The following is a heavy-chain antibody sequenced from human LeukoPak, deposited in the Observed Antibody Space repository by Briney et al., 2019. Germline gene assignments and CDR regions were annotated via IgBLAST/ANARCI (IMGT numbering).Heavy chain of an antibody. J-gene: IGHJ4*02. D-gene: IGHD3-10*01. V-gene: IGHV4-4*07. CDR3: VRGWAPRGEKSSFAS. CDR1: GASINSDY. Sequence: SETLSLTCTVSGASINSDYWTWVRQVAGKGLEWIGRIFASGSTNYNSYLRSRITMSVDTSKNQFSLDLSSVTAADTGVYYCVRGWAPRGEKSSFASWGQGTLVTVSS. CDR2: IFASGST.